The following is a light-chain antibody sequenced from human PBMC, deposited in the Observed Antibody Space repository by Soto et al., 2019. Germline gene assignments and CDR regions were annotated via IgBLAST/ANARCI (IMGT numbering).Light chain of an antibody. J-gene: IGKJ2*01. CDR2: HAS. CDR1: QDISKY. Sequence: DILMTQSPSSLSPSVGDRVTITCQASQDISKYLNWYQQKPGKAPKLLIYHASNLETVVPSRFSGSGSGTHFTFTISILQPEDIATYFCQQYDSFPRTFGQGTKLDLK. V-gene: IGKV1-33*01. CDR3: QQYDSFPRT.